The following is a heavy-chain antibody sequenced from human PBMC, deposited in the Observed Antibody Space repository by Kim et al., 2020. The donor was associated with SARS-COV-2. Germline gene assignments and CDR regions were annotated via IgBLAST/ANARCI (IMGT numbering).Heavy chain of an antibody. D-gene: IGHD3-22*01. CDR3: ARDYYYDSSGPHDY. CDR1: GVPISTYY. J-gene: IGHJ4*02. CDR2: IYYSGST. Sequence: SETLSLTCTVSGVPISTYYWSWIRQPPEKGLEWIGYIYYSGSTNYNPSLKSRVTMSVDTSKNQFSLKLRSATAADTAVYYCARDYYYDSSGPHDYWGQGTLVTVSS. V-gene: IGHV4-59*01.